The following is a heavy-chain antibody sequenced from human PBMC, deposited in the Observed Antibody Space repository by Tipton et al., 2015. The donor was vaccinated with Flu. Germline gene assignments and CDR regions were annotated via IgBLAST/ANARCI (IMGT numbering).Heavy chain of an antibody. CDR3: GKVTS. D-gene: IGHD4-11*01. Sequence: SGFSVGDTYVTWVRQAPGRGLDWVSVISNGGGTSYADSVKGRFTISRDISKNLVYLQMNGLRIEDTATYYCGKVTSWGQGTLVVVSS. V-gene: IGHV3-53*01. J-gene: IGHJ4*02. CDR2: ISNGGGT. CDR1: GFSVGDTY.